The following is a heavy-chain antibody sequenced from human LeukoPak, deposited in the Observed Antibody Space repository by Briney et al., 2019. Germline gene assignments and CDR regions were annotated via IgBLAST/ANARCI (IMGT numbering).Heavy chain of an antibody. J-gene: IGHJ4*02. CDR2: IYYSGST. V-gene: IGHV4-59*01. CDR3: ARGGPFMMGDV. D-gene: IGHD3-16*01. Sequence: SETLSLTCTVSGGSISSYYWSWIRQPPGKGLEWIGYIYYSGSTNYNPSLKSRVTISVDASKNQFSLKLSSVTAADTAVYYCARGGPFMMGDVWGQGTLVTVSS. CDR1: GGSISSYY.